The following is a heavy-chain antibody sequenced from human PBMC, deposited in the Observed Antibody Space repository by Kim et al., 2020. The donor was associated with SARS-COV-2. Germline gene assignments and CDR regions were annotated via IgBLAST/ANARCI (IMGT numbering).Heavy chain of an antibody. J-gene: IGHJ2*01. CDR2: IGTAGDT. D-gene: IGHD3-22*01. V-gene: IGHV3-13*01. Sequence: GGSLRLSCAASGFTFSSYDMHCVRQATGKGLQWVSAIGTAGDTYYPGSVKGRFTISRENAKNSLYLQLNSLRAGDTAVYYCAREILDYESSGRSWYFDL. CDR3: AREILDYESSGRSWYFDL. CDR1: GFTFSSYD.